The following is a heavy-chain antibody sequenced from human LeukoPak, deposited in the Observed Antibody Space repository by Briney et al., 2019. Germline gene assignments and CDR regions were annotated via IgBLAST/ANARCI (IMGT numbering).Heavy chain of an antibody. V-gene: IGHV3-74*01. CDR2: IKGDGIST. CDR1: GFDFSSNW. D-gene: IGHD6-13*01. CDR3: AKGPFPCIATPGCYFDY. Sequence: GGSLRLSCAASGFDFSSNWMHWVRHAPGQGLVWVSRIKGDGISTNYADSVKGRFTISRDNSKNTLYLQMNSLRAEDTAVCYCAKGPFPCIATPGCYFDYWGQGTLVTVSS. J-gene: IGHJ4*02.